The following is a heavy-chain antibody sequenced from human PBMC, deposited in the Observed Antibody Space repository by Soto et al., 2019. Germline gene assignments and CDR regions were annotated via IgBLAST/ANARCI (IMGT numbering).Heavy chain of an antibody. Sequence: EVQLVESGGGLVQPGGSLKLSCAASGFTFSGSAMHWVRQASGKGLEWVGRIRSKANRYATAYAASVSGRFTISRDDSKNTAYLQMNSLKTEDTAVYYCTSSGYSDYDPGWGQGTLVTVSS. CDR2: IRSKANRYAT. J-gene: IGHJ4*02. V-gene: IGHV3-73*01. CDR1: GFTFSGSA. CDR3: TSSGYSDYDPG. D-gene: IGHD5-12*01.